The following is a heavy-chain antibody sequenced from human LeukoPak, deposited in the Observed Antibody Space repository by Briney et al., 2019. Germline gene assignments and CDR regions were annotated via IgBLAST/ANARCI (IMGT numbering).Heavy chain of an antibody. CDR1: GYTFTSYD. CDR2: MNPNSGNT. Sequence: ASVKVSCKASGYTFTSYDINWVRQATAQGLEWMGWMNPNSGNTGYAQKFQGRVTMTRNTSISTAYMELSSLRSEDTAVYYCARARRYDSSGPDAFDIWGQGTMVTVSS. J-gene: IGHJ3*02. V-gene: IGHV1-8*01. D-gene: IGHD3-22*01. CDR3: ARARRYDSSGPDAFDI.